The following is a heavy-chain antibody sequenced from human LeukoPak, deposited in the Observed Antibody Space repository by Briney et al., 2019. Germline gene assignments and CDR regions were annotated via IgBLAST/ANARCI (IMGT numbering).Heavy chain of an antibody. CDR1: GFTFSSYA. J-gene: IGHJ4*02. D-gene: IGHD6-19*01. CDR2: ISGSGGST. CDR3: AKVEFSSGWYGYFDN. Sequence: GGSLRLSCAASGFTFSSYAMSWVRQAPGKGLEWVSAISGSGGSTYYADSVKGRFTISRDNSKNTLYLQMNSLRAEDTAVYYCAKVEFSSGWYGYFDNWGQGTLVTVSS. V-gene: IGHV3-23*01.